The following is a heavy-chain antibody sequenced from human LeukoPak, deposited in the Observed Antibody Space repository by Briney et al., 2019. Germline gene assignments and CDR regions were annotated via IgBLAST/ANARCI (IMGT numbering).Heavy chain of an antibody. D-gene: IGHD4-17*01. J-gene: IGHJ4*02. Sequence: SVKVSCKASGGTFSSYAISWVRQAPGQWLEWMGRIIPILGIANYAQKFQGRVTITADKSTSTAYMELSSLRSEDTAVYYCATVHYGGNYFDHWGQGTLVTVSS. CDR1: GGTFSSYA. CDR3: ATVHYGGNYFDH. CDR2: IIPILGIA. V-gene: IGHV1-69*04.